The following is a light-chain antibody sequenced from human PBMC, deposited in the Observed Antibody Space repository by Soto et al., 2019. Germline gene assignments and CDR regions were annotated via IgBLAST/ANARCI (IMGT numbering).Light chain of an antibody. CDR3: QQRGDWPPIT. CDR1: QSVSTF. J-gene: IGKJ5*01. V-gene: IGKV3-11*01. Sequence: VLSQCPATLSFSPGERAILSCRASQSVSTFVAWFQQKPGQPPRLLIYNASNRTTGIPARFSGSGSGTDFTLTISSLEPEGFAVYYCQQRGDWPPITFGQGTRLANK. CDR2: NAS.